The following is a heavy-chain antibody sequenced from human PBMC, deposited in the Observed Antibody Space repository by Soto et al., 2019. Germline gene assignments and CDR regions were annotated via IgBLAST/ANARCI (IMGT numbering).Heavy chain of an antibody. CDR2: ISRDGSNT. CDR3: ARGPTGWYGFDS. V-gene: IGHV3-74*01. CDR1: GFTFSTIW. Sequence: EVHLVESGGVLVQPGGSLRLSCAASGFTFSTIWMHWARQAPGKGLVWVSRISRDGSNTNYADFVKGRFTISRDNAKNPLYLKMNSLTVEDPAIYFCARGPTGWYGFDSWGQGTLVTVSS. J-gene: IGHJ5*01. D-gene: IGHD6-19*01.